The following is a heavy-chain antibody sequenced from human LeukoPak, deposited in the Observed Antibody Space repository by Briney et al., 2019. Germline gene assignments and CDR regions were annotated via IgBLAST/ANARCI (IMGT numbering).Heavy chain of an antibody. Sequence: ASVKVSCKASGYTFTSYYMHWVRQAPGQGLEWMGGFDPEDGETIYAQKFQGRVTMAEDTSTDTAYMELSSLRSEDTAVYYCVTLSRYGYSYGSETLIIPDYWGQGTLVTVSS. D-gene: IGHD5-18*01. J-gene: IGHJ4*02. CDR1: GYTFTSYY. CDR2: FDPEDGET. CDR3: VTLSRYGYSYGSETLIIPDY. V-gene: IGHV1-24*01.